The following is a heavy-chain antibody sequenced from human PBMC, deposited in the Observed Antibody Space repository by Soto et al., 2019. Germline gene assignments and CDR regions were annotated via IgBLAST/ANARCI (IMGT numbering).Heavy chain of an antibody. Sequence: QVQLQQWGAGLPKPSETLSLTCAVYGAPFSGYYCTWIRQPPGKGLEWIGEINHTGSTKYNPCLKSRVTIALDTSKNQFSLSLRSVTAADTAVYYCARGREIFGAVTPFEYWGQGTQVAVSS. V-gene: IGHV4-34*02. D-gene: IGHD3-3*01. J-gene: IGHJ4*02. CDR2: INHTGST. CDR3: ARGREIFGAVTPFEY. CDR1: GAPFSGYY.